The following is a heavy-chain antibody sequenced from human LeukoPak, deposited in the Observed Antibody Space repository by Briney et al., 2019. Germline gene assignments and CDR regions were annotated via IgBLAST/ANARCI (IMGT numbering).Heavy chain of an antibody. CDR2: ISNSSSYI. CDR1: GFTFSSYS. D-gene: IGHD3-3*01. J-gene: IGHJ4*02. Sequence: LGGSLRLSCAASGFTFSSYSMNWVRQAPGKGLEWVSSISNSSSYIYYADSVKGRFTISRDNAKNSLYLQMNSLRAEDTAVYYCARDPGPAFGCWGQGTLVTVSS. V-gene: IGHV3-21*01. CDR3: ARDPGPAFGC.